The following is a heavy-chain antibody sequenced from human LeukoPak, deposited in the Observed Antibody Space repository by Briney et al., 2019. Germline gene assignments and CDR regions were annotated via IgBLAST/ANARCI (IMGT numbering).Heavy chain of an antibody. J-gene: IGHJ6*02. CDR2: IKQDGSEK. CDR3: ASISARLLYGMDV. CDR1: GFTFSSYW. D-gene: IGHD5-12*01. V-gene: IGHV3-7*01. Sequence: GGSLRLSCAASGFTFSSYWMSWVRQAPGKGLEWMANIKQDGSEKYYVDSVKGRFTISRDNAKNSLYLQMNSLRAEDTAVYYCASISARLLYGMDVWGQGTTVTVSS.